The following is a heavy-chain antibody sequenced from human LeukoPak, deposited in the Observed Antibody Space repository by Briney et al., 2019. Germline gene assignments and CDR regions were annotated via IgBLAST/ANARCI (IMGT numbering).Heavy chain of an antibody. Sequence: GGSLRLSCAASGFTFSSYGMHWVRQAPGKGLEWVSAISGSGGSTYYADSVKGRFTISRDNSKNTLYLQMNSLRAEDTAVYYCAKRVTYYYDSSGYYHFDYWGQGTLVTVSS. V-gene: IGHV3-23*01. D-gene: IGHD3-22*01. CDR2: ISGSGGST. J-gene: IGHJ4*02. CDR3: AKRVTYYYDSSGYYHFDY. CDR1: GFTFSSYG.